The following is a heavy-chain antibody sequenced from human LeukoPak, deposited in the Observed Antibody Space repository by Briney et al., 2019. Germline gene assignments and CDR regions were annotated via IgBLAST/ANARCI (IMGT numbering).Heavy chain of an antibody. J-gene: IGHJ6*03. CDR3: ARQYSSSWWNYYYMDV. CDR1: GYTFTGYY. D-gene: IGHD6-13*01. CDR2: INPNSGGT. V-gene: IGHV1-2*02. Sequence: ASVKVSCKASGYTFTGYYMHWVRQAPGQGLEWMGWINPNSGGTNYAQKFQGRVTMTRDTSISTAYIELSSLKASDTAMYYCARQYSSSWWNYYYMDVWGKGTTVTISS.